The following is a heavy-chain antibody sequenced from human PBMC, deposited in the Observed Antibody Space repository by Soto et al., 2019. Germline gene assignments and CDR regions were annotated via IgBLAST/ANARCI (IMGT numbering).Heavy chain of an antibody. D-gene: IGHD6-19*01. V-gene: IGHV4-4*02. CDR2: IYHSGST. CDR3: ARWYSSGWYDLRGWFDP. CDR1: GGSISSSNW. J-gene: IGHJ5*02. Sequence: QVQLQESGPGLVKPSGTLSLTCAVSGGSISSSNWWSWVRQPPGKGLEWIGEIYHSGSTNYNPSLKSRVTISVDKSKTQFSLKLSAVTAADTAVYYCARWYSSGWYDLRGWFDPWGQGTLVTVSS.